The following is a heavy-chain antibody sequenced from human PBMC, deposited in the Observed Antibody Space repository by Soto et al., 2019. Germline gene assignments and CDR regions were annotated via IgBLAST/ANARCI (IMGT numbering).Heavy chain of an antibody. D-gene: IGHD6-13*01. V-gene: IGHV4-34*01. CDR1: GGSFSGYY. Sequence: QVQLQQWGAGLLKPSETLSLTCAVYGGSFSGYYWSWIRQPPGKGLELIGEINHSGSTNYNPSLKSRVTISVDTSKNQFSLKLSSVTAADTAVYYCARGPSTYSSSWYRYWGQGTLVTVSS. CDR2: INHSGST. J-gene: IGHJ4*02. CDR3: ARGPSTYSSSWYRY.